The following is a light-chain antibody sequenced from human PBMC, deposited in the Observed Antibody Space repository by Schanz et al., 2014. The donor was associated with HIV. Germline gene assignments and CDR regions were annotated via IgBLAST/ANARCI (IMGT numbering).Light chain of an antibody. CDR2: DAS. CDR3: HQYANVPLT. V-gene: IGKV1-33*01. J-gene: IGKJ4*01. Sequence: DIQMTQSPSTLSASIGDRVTITCQASQDIKKHLNWYQQKPGKAPKLLIYDASYLETGVPSRFSGSASGTDFTFTISSLQPEDYATHYCHQYANVPLTFGGGTKVEAK. CDR1: QDIKKH.